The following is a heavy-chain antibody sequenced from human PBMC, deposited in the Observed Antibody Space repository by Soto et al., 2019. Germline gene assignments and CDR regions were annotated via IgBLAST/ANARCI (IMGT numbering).Heavy chain of an antibody. CDR2: VSGSGATI. Sequence: EVQLVESGGGLVQPGGSLRLSCAASGFTFSLYSMNWVRQAPGKGLEWVSDVSGSGATIYYADAVKGRFTISRDNAKNSLFLQMNSLRDEDTAVYYCARREFESSGYYLDYWGQGTLVTVSS. CDR3: ARREFESSGYYLDY. D-gene: IGHD3-22*01. V-gene: IGHV3-48*02. CDR1: GFTFSLYS. J-gene: IGHJ4*02.